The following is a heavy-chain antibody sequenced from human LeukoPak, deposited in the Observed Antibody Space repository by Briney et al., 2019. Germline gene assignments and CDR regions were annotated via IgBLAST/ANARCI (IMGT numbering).Heavy chain of an antibody. V-gene: IGHV3-64*01. CDR3: ASSSIVVVSIIDY. D-gene: IGHD2-2*01. J-gene: IGHJ4*02. CDR1: RFPLSSYA. CDR2: ISSNGGST. Sequence: GGSLRLSSVASRFPLSSYAMHWVRQAPGKGLEYVSAISSNGGSTSYANSVKGRFTISRDNSKNTLYLQMGSLRAADMAGYYCASSSIVVVSIIDYWGQGTLVTVSS.